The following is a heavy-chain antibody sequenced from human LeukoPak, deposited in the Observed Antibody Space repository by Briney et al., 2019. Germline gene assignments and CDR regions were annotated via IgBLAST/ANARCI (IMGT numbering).Heavy chain of an antibody. CDR1: GGSISSSSYY. D-gene: IGHD2-21*01. CDR3: ASSYCGGDCENWFDP. Sequence: SETLSLTCTVSGGSISSSSYYWGWIRQPPGKGLEWIGSIYYSGSTYYNPSLKSRVTISVDTSKNQFSLKLSSVTAADTAVYYCASSYCGGDCENWFDPWGQGTLVTVSS. V-gene: IGHV4-39*01. J-gene: IGHJ5*02. CDR2: IYYSGST.